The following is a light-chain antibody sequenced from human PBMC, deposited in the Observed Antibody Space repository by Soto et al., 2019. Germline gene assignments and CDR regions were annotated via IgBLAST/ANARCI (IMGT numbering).Light chain of an antibody. CDR1: QDIIYY. CDR3: QQYNSAPNT. Sequence: DIRMTQSPSSLSAFVGDTVTITCRASQDIIYYLAWYQQKPGKIPKLLIHSASTLQTGVQSRFSGTGSGTVFTLTINHLQPEDVPTYYCQQYNSAPNTFGQGSRLEIK. V-gene: IGKV1-27*01. J-gene: IGKJ2*01. CDR2: SAS.